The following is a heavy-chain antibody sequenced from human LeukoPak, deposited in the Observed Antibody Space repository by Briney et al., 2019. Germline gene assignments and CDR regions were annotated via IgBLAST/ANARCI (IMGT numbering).Heavy chain of an antibody. D-gene: IGHD4-17*01. CDR1: GYTFTGYY. CDR3: AATVTTSYFDY. Sequence: ASVKVSCKASGYTFTGYYMHWVRQAPGQGLEWMGRINPNSGGTNYAQKFQGRVTMARDTSISTAYMELSRLRSDDTAVYYCAATVTTSYFDYWGQGTLVTVSS. J-gene: IGHJ4*02. CDR2: INPNSGGT. V-gene: IGHV1-2*06.